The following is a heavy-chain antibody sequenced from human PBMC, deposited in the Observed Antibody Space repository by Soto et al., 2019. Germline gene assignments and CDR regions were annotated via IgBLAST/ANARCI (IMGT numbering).Heavy chain of an antibody. Sequence: QITLKESGPTLVKPTQTLTLTCTFSGFSLSTSGVGVGWIRQPPGKALEWLALIYWDDDKRYSPSLKSRLTITKATSKTQVVLTMPNMDPVATAPHYRAHSLIPSRGSRGAFDYGGQGTLVTASP. CDR1: GFSLSTSGVG. V-gene: IGHV2-5*02. J-gene: IGHJ4*02. CDR2: IYWDDDK. D-gene: IGHD6-13*01. CDR3: AHSLIPSRGSRGAFDY.